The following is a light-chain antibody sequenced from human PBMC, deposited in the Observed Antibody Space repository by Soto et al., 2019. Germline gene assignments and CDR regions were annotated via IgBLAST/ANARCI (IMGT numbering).Light chain of an antibody. J-gene: IGLJ2*01. CDR2: GVS. CDR1: SSDVGGSNY. V-gene: IGLV2-14*01. Sequence: QSALTQPASVSGSPGQSITISCTGTSSDVGGSNYVSWYQQHPGKAPKLMIYGVSNRPSGVSNRFSGSKSGNTASLTISGLQAEDEADYYCSSYTSSSPHVVFGGGTKLTVL. CDR3: SSYTSSSPHVV.